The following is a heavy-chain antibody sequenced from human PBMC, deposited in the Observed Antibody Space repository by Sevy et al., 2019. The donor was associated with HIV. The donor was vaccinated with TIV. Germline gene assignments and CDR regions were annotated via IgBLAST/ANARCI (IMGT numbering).Heavy chain of an antibody. CDR3: ARDGRQIFGVVISYYMDV. D-gene: IGHD3-3*01. CDR2: ISYDGSNK. CDR1: GFTFSSYA. Sequence: GGSLRLSCAASGFTFSSYAMHWVRQAPGKGLEWVAVISYDGSNKYYADSVKGRFTISRDNSKNTLDLQMNSLRAEDTAVYYCARDGRQIFGVVISYYMDVWGKGTTVTVSS. J-gene: IGHJ6*03. V-gene: IGHV3-30-3*01.